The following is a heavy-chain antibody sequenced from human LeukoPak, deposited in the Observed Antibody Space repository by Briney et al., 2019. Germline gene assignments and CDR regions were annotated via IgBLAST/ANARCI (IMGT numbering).Heavy chain of an antibody. CDR2: ISRSSITI. J-gene: IGHJ4*02. CDR3: ARARGYCSSTSCHGLFDY. Sequence: PGGSLRLSCGASGFTFSNYGMNWVRQAPGKGLEWVSYISRSSITIYYADSVKGRFTISRDNAKNSLYLQMNSLRAEDTAVYYCARARGYCSSTSCHGLFDYWGQGTLVTVSS. CDR1: GFTFSNYG. D-gene: IGHD2-2*01. V-gene: IGHV3-48*01.